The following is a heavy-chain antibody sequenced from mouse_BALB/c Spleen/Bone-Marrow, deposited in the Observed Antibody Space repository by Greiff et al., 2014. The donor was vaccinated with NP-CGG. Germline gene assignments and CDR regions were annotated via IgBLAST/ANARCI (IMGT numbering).Heavy chain of an antibody. J-gene: IGHJ1*01. CDR1: EFSLTSYG. Sequence: VQLVESGPGLVAPSQSLSITCTVSEFSLTSYGVSWVRQPPGKGLEWLGVIWGDGSTNYHSALISRLSISRDNSKSQVFLKLNSLQIDDTATYYCAQFITTVGALDVRGAGTTVTVSS. CDR2: IWGDGST. V-gene: IGHV2-3*01. CDR3: AQFITTVGALDV. D-gene: IGHD1-1*01.